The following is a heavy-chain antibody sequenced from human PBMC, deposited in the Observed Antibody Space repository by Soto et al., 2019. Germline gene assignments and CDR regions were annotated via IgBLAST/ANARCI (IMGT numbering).Heavy chain of an antibody. CDR2: ISGSGGST. D-gene: IGHD3-9*01. J-gene: IGHJ4*02. Sequence: EVQLLESGGGLVQPGGSLRLSCAASGFTFSSYAMSWVRQAPGKGLEWVSAISGSGGSTYYADSVKGRFTISRDNSKNTQYQQKSRVRAEDTAVYYWAKGLGRYFDWLFYFDYWGQGSLVTASS. V-gene: IGHV3-23*01. CDR3: AKGLGRYFDWLFYFDY. CDR1: GFTFSSYA.